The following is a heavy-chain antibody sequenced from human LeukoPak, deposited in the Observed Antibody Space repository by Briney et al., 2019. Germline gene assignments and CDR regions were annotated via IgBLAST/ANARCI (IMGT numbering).Heavy chain of an antibody. CDR2: IYYSGST. D-gene: IGHD3-22*01. CDR3: ARSLAYYYDSSGYSWGY. Sequence: PSETLSLTCAVYGGSFSGYYWSWIRQPPGKGLEWIGYIYYSGSTNYNPSLKSRVTISVDTSKNQFSLKLSSVTAADTAVYYCARSLAYYYDSSGYSWGYWGQGTLVTVSS. CDR1: GGSFSGYY. V-gene: IGHV4-59*08. J-gene: IGHJ4*02.